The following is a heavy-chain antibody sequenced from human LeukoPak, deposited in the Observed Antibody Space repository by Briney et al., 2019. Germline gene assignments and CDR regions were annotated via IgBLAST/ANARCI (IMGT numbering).Heavy chain of an antibody. CDR2: INSDGSVT. CDR3: ARGVNGNSDY. V-gene: IGHV3-74*01. Sequence: GGSLRLSCAASGFTFSSSWMHWVRQAPGKGLVWVSRINSDGSVTTYADSVKGRFTISRDNAKNTLYLQLNSLTAEDTAVYYCARGVNGNSDYWGQGALVTVSS. CDR1: GFTFSSSW. J-gene: IGHJ4*02. D-gene: IGHD2-8*01.